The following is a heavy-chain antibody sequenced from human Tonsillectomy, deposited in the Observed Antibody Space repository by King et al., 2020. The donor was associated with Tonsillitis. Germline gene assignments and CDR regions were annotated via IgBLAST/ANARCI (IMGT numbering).Heavy chain of an antibody. Sequence: QLVQSGAEVKQPGESLRISCKGSGYSFTNYLISWVRQMPGKGLEWMGRIDPSDSYTSYSPSFQGHVIISTDKSINTAYLQWSSLKASDTAMYYCARLKYYYDSSGYTYHYYGMDVWGQGTTVTVSS. CDR2: IDPSDSYT. J-gene: IGHJ6*02. V-gene: IGHV5-10-1*01. CDR1: GYSFTNYL. D-gene: IGHD3-22*01. CDR3: ARLKYYYDSSGYTYHYYGMDV.